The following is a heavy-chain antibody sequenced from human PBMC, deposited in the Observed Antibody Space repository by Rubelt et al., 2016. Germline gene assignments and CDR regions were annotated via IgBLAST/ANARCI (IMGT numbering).Heavy chain of an antibody. Sequence: AASGFTFGSYSMNWVRQAPGRGLEWVSYISTSSSTIYYADSVKGRFTISRDNAKNSLYLQMNSLRAEDTAVYYCARGLLSTIAARQGYYWGQGTLVTVFS. CDR2: ISTSSSTI. V-gene: IGHV3-48*04. J-gene: IGHJ4*02. CDR3: ARGLLSTIAARQGYY. D-gene: IGHD6-6*01. CDR1: GFTFGSYS.